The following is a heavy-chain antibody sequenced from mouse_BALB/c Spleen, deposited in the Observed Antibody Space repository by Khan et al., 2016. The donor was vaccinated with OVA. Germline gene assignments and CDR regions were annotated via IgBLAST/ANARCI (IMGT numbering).Heavy chain of an antibody. CDR2: ISPGSGTP. V-gene: IGHV1S41*01. Sequence: DLVKPGASVKLSCKASGYTFTSYWINWIKQRPGQGLEWIGRISPGSGTPYYNEMFKGKATLTVDTSSSTAYIQLSSLSSADAAVYCGARENYYGSSHYAMDYWGQGTSVTASS. D-gene: IGHD1-1*01. CDR3: ARENYYGSSHYAMDY. J-gene: IGHJ4*01. CDR1: GYTFTSYW.